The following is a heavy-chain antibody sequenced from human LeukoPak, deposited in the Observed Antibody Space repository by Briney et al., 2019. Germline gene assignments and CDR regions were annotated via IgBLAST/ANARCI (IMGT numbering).Heavy chain of an antibody. CDR3: ARAGSGDY. V-gene: IGHV3-21*01. J-gene: IGHJ4*02. D-gene: IGHD2-15*01. Sequence: YYADSVKGRFTISRQNAKNSLYLQMNSLRAEDTAVYYCARAGSGDYWGQGTLVTVSS.